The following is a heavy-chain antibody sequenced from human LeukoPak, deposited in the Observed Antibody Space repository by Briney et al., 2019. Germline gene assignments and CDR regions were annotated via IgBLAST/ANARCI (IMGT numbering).Heavy chain of an antibody. D-gene: IGHD3-10*01. J-gene: IGHJ5*02. CDR3: ASYGSGSYRFDP. V-gene: IGHV4-34*01. Sequence: SETLSLTCGVYGGSFSDYYWSWIRQPPGKGLEWIGEINHSGSTNYTPSLKSRVTISVDKSKNQFSLKLSSVTAADTAVYYCASYGSGSYRFDPWGQGTLVTVSS. CDR2: INHSGST. CDR1: GGSFSDYY.